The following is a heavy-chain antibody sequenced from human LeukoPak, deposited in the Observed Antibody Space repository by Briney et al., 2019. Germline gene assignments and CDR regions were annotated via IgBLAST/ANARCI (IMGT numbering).Heavy chain of an antibody. D-gene: IGHD3-10*01. V-gene: IGHV3-43*02. CDR3: ARHRWFGEDCYFDY. CDR2: ISADGGST. Sequence: GGSLRLSCVASGLNFDDSAMHWVRQAPGKGLEWVSLISADGGSTFSADSVKGRFSISRDNSKNSLYLQMNSLRSEDTAMYYCARHRWFGEDCYFDYWGQGTLVTVSS. J-gene: IGHJ4*02. CDR1: GLNFDDSA.